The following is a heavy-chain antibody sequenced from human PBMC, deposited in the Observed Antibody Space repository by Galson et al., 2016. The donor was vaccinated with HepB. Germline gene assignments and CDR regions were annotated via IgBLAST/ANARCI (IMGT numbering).Heavy chain of an antibody. D-gene: IGHD6-19*01. CDR3: ARDPGYSRGWYPTRLDP. CDR1: GFTFSSHG. J-gene: IGHJ5*02. Sequence: SLRLSCAASGFTFSSHGMNWVRQAPGKGLEWLAVIWYDASNKHYADSVKGRFTISRDNSKNTLFLQMNSLRSEDTAVYFCARDPGYSRGWYPTRLDPWGQGTLVTVSS. CDR2: IWYDASNK. V-gene: IGHV3-33*01.